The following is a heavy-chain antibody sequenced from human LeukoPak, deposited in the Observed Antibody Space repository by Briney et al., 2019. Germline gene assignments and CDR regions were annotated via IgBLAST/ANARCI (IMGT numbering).Heavy chain of an antibody. CDR3: AKDFSPYGSGTPV. Sequence: GRSLRLSCAASGFTFSSYVMSWVRQAPGKGLEWVSAISGSGGSTYYADSVKGRFTISRDNSKNTLYLQMNSLRAEDTAVYYCAKDFSPYGSGTPVWGQGTTVTVSS. CDR1: GFTFSSYV. J-gene: IGHJ6*02. V-gene: IGHV3-23*01. CDR2: ISGSGGST. D-gene: IGHD3-10*01.